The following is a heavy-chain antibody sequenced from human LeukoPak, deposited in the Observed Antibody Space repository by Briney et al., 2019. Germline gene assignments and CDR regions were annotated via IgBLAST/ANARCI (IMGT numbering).Heavy chain of an antibody. Sequence: GGSLRLSCAASGFIFRDYDMHWVRQTTGGGLEWVSAIGTLGDVCYLDSVKGRFTISRENANNSLYLQMNSLRAGDTSVYYCARGVGVDLGRGVMGTFDYWGQGTPVSVS. J-gene: IGHJ4*02. V-gene: IGHV3-13*01. CDR3: ARGVGVDLGRGVMGTFDY. CDR1: GFIFRDYD. CDR2: IGTLGDV. D-gene: IGHD3-10*01.